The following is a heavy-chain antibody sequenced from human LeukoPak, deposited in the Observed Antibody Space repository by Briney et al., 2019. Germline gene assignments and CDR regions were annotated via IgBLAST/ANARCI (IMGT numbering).Heavy chain of an antibody. CDR3: ARNMVVNSLDN. CDR2: IYYSGTT. Sequence: SEALSLTCTVSGGSIRSYYWSWIRQPPGKGLEWIGFIYYSGTTNYNPSLKSRVTISVDTSKNQFSLRLTSVTAADTAVYYCARNMVVNSLDNWGQGTLVTVSS. CDR1: GGSIRSYY. J-gene: IGHJ4*02. D-gene: IGHD2-21*01. V-gene: IGHV4-59*01.